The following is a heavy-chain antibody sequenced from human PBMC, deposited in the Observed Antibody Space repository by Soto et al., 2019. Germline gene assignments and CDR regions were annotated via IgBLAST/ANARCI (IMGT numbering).Heavy chain of an antibody. Sequence: GASVKVSCKASGGTFSSYAISWVRQAPGQGLEWMGGIIPIFGTANYAQKFQGRVTITADKSTSTAYMELSSLRSEDTAVYYCARHRIAARPGGDYYYYYGTDVWGQGTTVTVSS. CDR2: IIPIFGTA. CDR1: GGTFSSYA. CDR3: ARHRIAARPGGDYYYYYGTDV. D-gene: IGHD6-6*01. V-gene: IGHV1-69*06. J-gene: IGHJ6*02.